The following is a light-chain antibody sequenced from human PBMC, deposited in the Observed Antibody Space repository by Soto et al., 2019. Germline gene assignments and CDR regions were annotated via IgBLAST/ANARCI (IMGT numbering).Light chain of an antibody. CDR3: QQYGSLVT. J-gene: IGKJ1*01. Sequence: EIVLTQSPGTLSLSPGERATLSCRASQSVSSSYLAWYQQKPGRAPRRLIDGASSRATGIPDRFSGSGSGTDFTLTISRLEPEDLAVYYCQQYGSLVTFGQGTKVDIK. CDR2: GAS. CDR1: QSVSSSY. V-gene: IGKV3-20*01.